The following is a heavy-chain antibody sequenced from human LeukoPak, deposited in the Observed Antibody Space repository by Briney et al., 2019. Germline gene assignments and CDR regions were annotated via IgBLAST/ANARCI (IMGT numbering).Heavy chain of an antibody. CDR2: FDPEDGET. CDR1: GYTLTELS. V-gene: IGHV1-24*01. J-gene: IGHJ2*01. D-gene: IGHD3-22*01. CDR3: ARVSDSSGYYPPYWYFDL. Sequence: GASVKVSCKVSGYTLTELSMHWVRQAPGKGLEWMGVFDPEDGETIYAQKFQGRVTMTEDTSTDTAYMELSSLRSDDTAVYYCARVSDSSGYYPPYWYFDLWGRGTLVTVSS.